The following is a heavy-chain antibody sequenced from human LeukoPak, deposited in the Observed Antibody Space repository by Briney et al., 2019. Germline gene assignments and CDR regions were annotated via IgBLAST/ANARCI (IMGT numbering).Heavy chain of an antibody. CDR2: ISSSSSYI. Sequence: PGGSLRLSCAASGFTFSSYSMNWVRQAPGRGREGVSSISSSSSYIYYADSVKGRFTISRDNAKNSLYLQMNSLRAEDTAVYYCARGSLGYCSGGSCYYYYMDVWGKGTTVTVSS. J-gene: IGHJ6*03. V-gene: IGHV3-21*01. CDR1: GFTFSSYS. CDR3: ARGSLGYCSGGSCYYYYMDV. D-gene: IGHD2-15*01.